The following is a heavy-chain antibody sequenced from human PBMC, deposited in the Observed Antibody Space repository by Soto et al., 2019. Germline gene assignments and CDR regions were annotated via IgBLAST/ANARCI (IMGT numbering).Heavy chain of an antibody. V-gene: IGHV3-9*01. CDR3: AKGYSSSPRGNYFDY. D-gene: IGHD6-6*01. Sequence: GGSLRLSCAASGFTFDDYAMHWVRQAPGKGLEWVPGISWNSGSIGYADSVKGRFTISRDNAKNSLYLQMNSLRAEDTALYYCAKGYSSSPRGNYFDYWGQGTLVTVSS. J-gene: IGHJ4*02. CDR2: ISWNSGSI. CDR1: GFTFDDYA.